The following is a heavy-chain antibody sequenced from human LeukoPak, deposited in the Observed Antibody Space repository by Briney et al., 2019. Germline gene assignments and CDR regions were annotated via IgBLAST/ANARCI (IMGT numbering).Heavy chain of an antibody. CDR2: IYHSGST. CDR3: AGGRKTYYYDSSGSRGYYYGMDV. D-gene: IGHD3-22*01. Sequence: SQTLSLTCAVSGGSISSGGYSWSWIRQPPGKGLEWIGYIYHSGSTYYNPSLKSRVTISVDTSKNQFSLKLSSVTAADTAVYYCAGGRKTYYYDSSGSRGYYYGMDVWGQGTTVTVSS. J-gene: IGHJ6*02. V-gene: IGHV4-30-2*01. CDR1: GGSISSGGYS.